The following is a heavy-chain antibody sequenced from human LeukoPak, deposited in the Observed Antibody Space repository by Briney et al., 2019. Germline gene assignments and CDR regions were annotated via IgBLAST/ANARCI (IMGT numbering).Heavy chain of an antibody. V-gene: IGHV3-7*01. CDR3: ERDYRGYRAPYYFDY. CDR1: VFTFSSYC. D-gene: IGHD2-15*01. J-gene: IGHJ4*02. Sequence: GWSLTLSCAASVFTFSSYCMSWVRQAPGKGLEWVANIKQDGSEKYYVDCVKGGFTISSHNAKNALYLQVNSLRAEGTAVCYCERDYRGYRAPYYFDYWGQGTLVTVSS. CDR2: IKQDGSEK.